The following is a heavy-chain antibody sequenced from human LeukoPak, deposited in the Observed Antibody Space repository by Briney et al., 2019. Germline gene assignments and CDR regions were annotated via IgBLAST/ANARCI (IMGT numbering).Heavy chain of an antibody. J-gene: IGHJ6*02. CDR3: ARESPRTFGWRKYYGMDV. CDR2: ISKDKSFE. D-gene: IGHD2/OR15-2a*01. Sequence: GGSLRLSCVASGFTFSSYNTHWVRQAPGKGLEWVAVISKDKSFEYYGDSVKGRFTISRDNPRNTLYLEMNSLRAEDTAVYYCARESPRTFGWRKYYGMDVWGQGTTVTVSS. V-gene: IGHV3-30*03. CDR1: GFTFSSYN.